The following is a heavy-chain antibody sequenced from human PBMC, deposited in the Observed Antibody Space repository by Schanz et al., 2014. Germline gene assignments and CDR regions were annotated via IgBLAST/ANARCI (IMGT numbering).Heavy chain of an antibody. Sequence: EVQLVESGGGLVQPGGSLRLSCAASGFTFSSYWMSWVRQAPGEVLEWVANIKQDGSEKYYVDSVKGRFTIARDNAKNSLYLQMNTLRPEDTAVYYCAKYGGELGVSFEYWGQGTLVTVSS. D-gene: IGHD7-27*01. V-gene: IGHV3-7*01. J-gene: IGHJ4*02. CDR2: IKQDGSEK. CDR3: AKYGGELGVSFEY. CDR1: GFTFSSYW.